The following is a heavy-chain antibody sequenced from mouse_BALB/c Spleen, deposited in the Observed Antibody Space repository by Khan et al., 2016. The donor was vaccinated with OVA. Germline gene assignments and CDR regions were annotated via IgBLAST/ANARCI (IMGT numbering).Heavy chain of an antibody. Sequence: EVQRVESGGGLVQPGGSRKLSCAASGFTFSSFGMHWVRQAPEKGLEWVAYISSGSSTIYYADTVKGRFTISRDNPKNTLFLQMTSLRSEDTAMYYCARSRLRYAMDYWGQGTSVTVSS. V-gene: IGHV5-17*02. CDR3: ARSRLRYAMDY. D-gene: IGHD1-1*01. CDR1: GFTFSSFG. CDR2: ISSGSSTI. J-gene: IGHJ4*01.